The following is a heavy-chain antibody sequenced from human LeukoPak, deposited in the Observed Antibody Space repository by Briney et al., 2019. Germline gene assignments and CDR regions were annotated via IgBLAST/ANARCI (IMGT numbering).Heavy chain of an antibody. CDR2: INHSGST. D-gene: IGHD2-2*01. V-gene: IGHV4-34*01. Sequence: SETLSLTCAVYGGSFSGNYWSWIRQPPGKGLEWIGEINHSGSTNYNPSLKSRVTISVDTSKNQFSLKLSSVTAADTAVYYCARGCLGVRDLLGVVVVPAASPQHFDYWGQGTLVTVSS. CDR3: ARGCLGVRDLLGVVVVPAASPQHFDY. CDR1: GGSFSGNY. J-gene: IGHJ4*02.